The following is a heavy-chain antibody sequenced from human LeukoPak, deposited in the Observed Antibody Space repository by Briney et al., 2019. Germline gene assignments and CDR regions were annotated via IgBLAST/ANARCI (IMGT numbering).Heavy chain of an antibody. CDR2: IKQDGSEK. CDR1: GLTFSNYW. CDR3: ARDGFGTGSN. Sequence: GGSLRLSCAASGLTFSNYWMDWVRQAPGKGLEWVANIKQDGSEKNYVDSVKGRFIISRDNAKNSLYLQMNTLRANDTAVYYCARDGFGTGSNWGQGTLVTVSS. D-gene: IGHD3-16*01. J-gene: IGHJ4*02. V-gene: IGHV3-7*03.